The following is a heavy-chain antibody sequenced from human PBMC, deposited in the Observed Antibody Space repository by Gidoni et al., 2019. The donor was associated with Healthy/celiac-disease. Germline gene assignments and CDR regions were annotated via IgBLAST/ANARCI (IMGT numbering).Heavy chain of an antibody. CDR3: ARSDILTGTYFDY. J-gene: IGHJ4*02. CDR1: GFTFSSYS. CDR2: ISSISSYI. V-gene: IGHV3-21*01. D-gene: IGHD3-9*01. Sequence: EVQLVESGGGLVKPGGSLRLSCAASGFTFSSYSMTWVRQAPGKGLEWVSSISSISSYIYYADSVKGRFTISRDNAKNSLYLQMNSLRAEDTAVYYCARSDILTGTYFDYWGQGTLVTVSS.